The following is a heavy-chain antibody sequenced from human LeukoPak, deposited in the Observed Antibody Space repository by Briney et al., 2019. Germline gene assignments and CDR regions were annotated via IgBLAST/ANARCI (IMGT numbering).Heavy chain of an antibody. CDR1: GGSISSGSYY. Sequence: PSETLSLTCTVSGGSISSGSYYWSWIRQPAGKGLEWIGRIYTSGSTNYNPSLKSRVTISVDTSKNQFSLKLSSVTAADTAVYYCARDKPLSPYSSSWYEGFDPWGQGTLVTVSS. D-gene: IGHD6-13*01. CDR2: IYTSGST. J-gene: IGHJ5*02. CDR3: ARDKPLSPYSSSWYEGFDP. V-gene: IGHV4-61*02.